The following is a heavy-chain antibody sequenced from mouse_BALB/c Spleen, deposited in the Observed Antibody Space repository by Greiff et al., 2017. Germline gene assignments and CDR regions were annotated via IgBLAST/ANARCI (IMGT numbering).Heavy chain of an antibody. CDR2: IRNKANGYTT. CDR3: AGSSWYFDV. Sequence: DVKLVESGGGLVQPGGSLRLSCATSGFTFTDYYMSWVRQPPGKALEWLGFIRNKANGYTTEYSASVKGRFTISRDNSQSILYLQMNTLRAEDSATYYCAGSSWYFDVWGAGTTVTVSS. CDR1: GFTFTDYY. D-gene: IGHD1-1*01. J-gene: IGHJ1*01. V-gene: IGHV7-3*02.